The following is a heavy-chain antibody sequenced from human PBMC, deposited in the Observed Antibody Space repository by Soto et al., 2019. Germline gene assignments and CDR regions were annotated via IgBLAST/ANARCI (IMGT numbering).Heavy chain of an antibody. J-gene: IGHJ6*02. CDR1: GYTFTSYG. Sequence: ASVKVSCKASGYTFTSYGISWVRQAPGQGLEWMGWISAYNGNTNYAQKLQGRVTMTTDTSTSTAYMELRSLSSDDTAVYYFARGGTMMAKWLALYYYGMDVWGQGPTVTVSS. CDR3: ARGGTMMAKWLALYYYGMDV. V-gene: IGHV1-18*04. D-gene: IGHD6-19*01. CDR2: ISAYNGNT.